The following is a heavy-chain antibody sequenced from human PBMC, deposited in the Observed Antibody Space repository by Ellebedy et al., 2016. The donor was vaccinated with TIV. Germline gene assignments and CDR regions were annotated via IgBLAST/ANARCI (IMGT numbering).Heavy chain of an antibody. D-gene: IGHD3-22*01. J-gene: IGHJ1*01. V-gene: IGHV3-7*01. CDR2: IKQDGSEK. Sequence: GESLKISCAASGFTFSSYWMSWVRQVRQAPGKGLEWVANIKQDGSEKYYVDSVKGRFTISRDNAKNSLHLQMNRLRAEDTAVYYCARDPYWDSSGYYYSYFQHWGQGTLVTVSS. CDR3: ARDPYWDSSGYYYSYFQH. CDR1: GFTFSSYW.